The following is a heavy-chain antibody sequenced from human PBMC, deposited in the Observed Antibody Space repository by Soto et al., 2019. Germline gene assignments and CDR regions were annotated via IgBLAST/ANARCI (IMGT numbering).Heavy chain of an antibody. V-gene: IGHV4-30-2*01. J-gene: IGHJ4*02. CDR1: GGSISSGGYS. CDR2: IYHSGST. Sequence: TLSLTCAVSGGSISSGGYSWSWIRQPPGKGLEWIGYIYHSGSTYYNPSLKSRVTISVDRSKNQFSLKLSSVTAADTAVYYCARVSGSRPMTYYFDYWGQGTLVTVSS. CDR3: ARVSGSRPMTYYFDY. D-gene: IGHD1-26*01.